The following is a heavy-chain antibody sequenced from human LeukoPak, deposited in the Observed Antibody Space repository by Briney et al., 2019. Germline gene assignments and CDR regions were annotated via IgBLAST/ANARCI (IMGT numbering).Heavy chain of an antibody. CDR1: GFTFRSYT. J-gene: IGHJ4*02. V-gene: IGHV3-21*01. Sequence: PGGSLRLSCSASGFTFRSYTMIWVRQPPGKGLEWVSSISSSSTYIYYADSVRGRFTISRDNAKNSLYLQMNSLGAEDTAVYYCARRKDDSSGPVDYWGRGTLVTVSS. CDR3: ARRKDDSSGPVDY. CDR2: ISSSSTYI. D-gene: IGHD3-22*01.